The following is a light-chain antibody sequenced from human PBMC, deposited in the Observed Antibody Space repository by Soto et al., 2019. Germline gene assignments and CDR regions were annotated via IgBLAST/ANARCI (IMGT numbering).Light chain of an antibody. CDR3: CSYAGSSPWV. J-gene: IGLJ3*02. Sequence: QSALTQPASVSGSPGQSITISCTGTSSDVGSYNLVSWYQQHPGKAPKLMIYEGSKRPSGVSNRSSGSKSGNTASLTISGLQAEDAGDYYCCSYAGSSPWVFGGGTKLPVL. CDR1: SSDVGSYNL. V-gene: IGLV2-23*01. CDR2: EGS.